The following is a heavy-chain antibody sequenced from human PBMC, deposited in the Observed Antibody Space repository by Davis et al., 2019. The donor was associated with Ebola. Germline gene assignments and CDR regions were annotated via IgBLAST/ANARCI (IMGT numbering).Heavy chain of an antibody. CDR3: ARAFSGWDGDQYYFDY. CDR1: GFTFSSYA. CDR2: ISGSGGST. J-gene: IGHJ4*02. V-gene: IGHV3-23*01. D-gene: IGHD6-19*01. Sequence: GESLKISCAASGFTFSSYAMSWVRQAPGKGLEWVSAISGSGGSTYYADSMKGRFTISRDNYKNTLYLQMNSLRAEDTAVYYCARAFSGWDGDQYYFDYWGQGTLVTVSS.